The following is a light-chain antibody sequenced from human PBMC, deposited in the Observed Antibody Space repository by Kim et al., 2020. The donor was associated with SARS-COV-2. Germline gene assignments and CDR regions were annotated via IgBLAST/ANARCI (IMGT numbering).Light chain of an antibody. J-gene: IGLJ2*01. CDR1: SSDVGTYNL. Sequence: QSALTQPASVSGSPGQSISISCTGASSDVGTYNLVSWYQQLPGKTPKLIIFEVSRRPSGISNRFSGSKSGNTASLTISGLQAEDEADYYCSSYAGSDTSLLFGGGTKVTVL. CDR2: EVS. V-gene: IGLV2-23*02. CDR3: SSYAGSDTSLL.